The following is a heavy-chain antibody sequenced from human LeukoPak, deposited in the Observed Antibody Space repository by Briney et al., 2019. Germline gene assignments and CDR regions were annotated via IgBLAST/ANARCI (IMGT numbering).Heavy chain of an antibody. Sequence: SETLSLTCTVSGYSISSGYYWGWIRQPPGKGLEWIGSIYHSGSTYYNPSLKSRVTISVDTSKNQFSLKLSSVTAADTAVYYCARAIEIYVWGSYRKGGVDYWGQGTLVTVSS. J-gene: IGHJ4*02. CDR1: GYSISSGYY. CDR2: IYHSGST. V-gene: IGHV4-38-2*02. D-gene: IGHD3-16*02. CDR3: ARAIEIYVWGSYRKGGVDY.